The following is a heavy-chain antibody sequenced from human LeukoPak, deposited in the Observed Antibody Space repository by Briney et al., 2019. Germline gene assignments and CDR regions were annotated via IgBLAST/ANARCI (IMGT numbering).Heavy chain of an antibody. CDR1: GFSFSDYE. J-gene: IGHJ3*01. V-gene: IGHV3-48*03. Sequence: RGALPLSCAASGFSFSDYEMNWVGQASGKGLGWIAYISTSDGATYHADSVRGRFTISRDNAKNSLYLQMNSLRAEDTARYYCARDGANSLVNAFDVWGQGTMVVVSS. CDR3: ARDGANSLVNAFDV. CDR2: ISTSDGAT. D-gene: IGHD4/OR15-4a*01.